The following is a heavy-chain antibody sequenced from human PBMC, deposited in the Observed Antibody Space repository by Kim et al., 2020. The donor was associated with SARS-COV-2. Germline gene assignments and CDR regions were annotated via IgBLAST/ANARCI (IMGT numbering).Heavy chain of an antibody. CDR3: ARILFDY. D-gene: IGHD2-15*01. CDR2: GNGNS. V-gene: IGHV1-3*01. Sequence: GNGNSKYSQKFQGRVTITRDTAASTAYMELSSLRSEDTAVYYCARILFDYWGQGTLVTVSS. J-gene: IGHJ4*02.